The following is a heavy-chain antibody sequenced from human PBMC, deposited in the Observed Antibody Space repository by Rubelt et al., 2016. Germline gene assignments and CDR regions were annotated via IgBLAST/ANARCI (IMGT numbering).Heavy chain of an antibody. D-gene: IGHD3-3*01. CDR1: GYSISSGYY. CDR3: ASADYDFWSGSDRNWFDP. V-gene: IGHV4-38-2*02. J-gene: IGHJ5*02. CDR2: IYHSGST. Sequence: QVQLQESGPGLVKPSETLSLTCTVSGYSISSGYYWGWIRQPPGKGLEWIGSIYHSGSTYYNPSLKSRVTISVDTSKNQFPLKLGFVTAADTAVYYCASADYDFWSGSDRNWFDPWGQGTLVTVSS.